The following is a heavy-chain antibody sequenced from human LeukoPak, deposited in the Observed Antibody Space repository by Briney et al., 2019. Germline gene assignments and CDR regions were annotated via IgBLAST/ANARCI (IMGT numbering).Heavy chain of an antibody. J-gene: IGHJ5*02. CDR2: INHSGST. D-gene: IGHD2-2*01. CDR1: GGSFSGYY. CDR3: ARGRTIIADYCSSTSCSHRRWFDP. V-gene: IGHV4-34*01. Sequence: SETLSLTCAVYGGSFSGYYWSWTRQPPGKGLEWIGEINHSGSTNYNPSLKSRVTISVDTSKNQFSLKLSSVTAADTAVYYCARGRTIIADYCSSTSCSHRRWFDPWGQGTLVTVSS.